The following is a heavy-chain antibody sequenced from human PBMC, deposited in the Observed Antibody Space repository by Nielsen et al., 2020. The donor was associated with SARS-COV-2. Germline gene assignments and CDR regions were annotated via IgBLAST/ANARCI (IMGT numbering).Heavy chain of an antibody. J-gene: IGHJ4*02. CDR2: IGGGVSST. Sequence: GESLKISCAASGFTLTSYGMSWVRQAPGKGLEWVAVIGGGVSSTFYADSVKGRFTISRDNAKNTLYLQMDSLRADDTAVYYCARLWDDGYYFDTGPYDYWGQGTLVTVSS. CDR1: GFTLTSYG. CDR3: ARLWDDGYYFDTGPYDY. V-gene: IGHV3-23*01. D-gene: IGHD3-22*01.